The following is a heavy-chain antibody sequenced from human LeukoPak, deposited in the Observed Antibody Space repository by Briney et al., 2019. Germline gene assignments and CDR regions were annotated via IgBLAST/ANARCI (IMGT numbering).Heavy chain of an antibody. J-gene: IGHJ6*03. CDR1: GGSFSGYY. Sequence: SETLSLTCAVSGGSFSGYYWSWIRQPPGKGLEWIGEINHSGSTNYNPSLKSRVTISVDTSKNQFSLKLSSVTAADTAVYYCARERSHCSSTSCYGVAPYYYMDVWGKGTTVTVSS. CDR2: INHSGST. D-gene: IGHD2-2*01. V-gene: IGHV4-34*01. CDR3: ARERSHCSSTSCYGVAPYYYMDV.